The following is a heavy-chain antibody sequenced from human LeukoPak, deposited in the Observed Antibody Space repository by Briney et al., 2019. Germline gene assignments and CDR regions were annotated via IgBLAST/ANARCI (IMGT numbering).Heavy chain of an antibody. CDR2: IIPIFGTA. J-gene: IGHJ4*02. D-gene: IGHD6-19*01. CDR3: ARGPYSSGWLDY. Sequence: SVKVSCKASGGTFSSYAVSWVRQAPGQGLEWMGGIIPIFGTANYAQKFQGRVTITADESTSTAYMELSSLRSEDTAVYYCARGPYSSGWLDYWGQGTLVTVSS. CDR1: GGTFSSYA. V-gene: IGHV1-69*01.